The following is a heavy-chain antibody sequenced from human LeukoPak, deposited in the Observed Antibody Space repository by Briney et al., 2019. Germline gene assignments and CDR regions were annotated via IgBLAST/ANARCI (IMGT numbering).Heavy chain of an antibody. CDR2: VTNNGTTI. CDR1: GFTFSSYA. D-gene: IGHD6-19*01. CDR3: ARDQWLAYYYHGMDV. Sequence: GGSLRLSCAASGFTFSSYAMNWVRQAPGKGLEWVSYVTNNGTTIYYADSVKGRFTISRDNAENSLYLQMNSLRAEDTAIYYCARDQWLAYYYHGMDVWGQGTTVTVSS. V-gene: IGHV3-48*03. J-gene: IGHJ6*02.